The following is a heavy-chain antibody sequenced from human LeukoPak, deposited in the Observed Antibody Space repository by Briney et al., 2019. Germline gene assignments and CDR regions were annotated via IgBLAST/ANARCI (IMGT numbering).Heavy chain of an antibody. CDR2: ISSLGTKI. CDR1: GFTFSSSE. D-gene: IGHD4-11*01. Sequence: GGSLRLSCAASGFTFSSSEMNWVRQAPGKGLEWVSYISSLGTKIYYADSVKGRFTMSRDNAKNSLYLQMNSLRAEDTAIYYCARERVTTGGDACDTWGHGTMVTVSS. J-gene: IGHJ3*02. V-gene: IGHV3-48*03. CDR3: ARERVTTGGDACDT.